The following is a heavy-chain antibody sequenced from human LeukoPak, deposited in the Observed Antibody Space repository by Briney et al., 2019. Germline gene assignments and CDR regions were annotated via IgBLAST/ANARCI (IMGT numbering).Heavy chain of an antibody. D-gene: IGHD6-13*01. V-gene: IGHV4-34*01. J-gene: IGHJ4*02. CDR1: GDSTNTYF. Sequence: SETLSLTCTISGDSTNTYFWSWIRQPPGKGLEWIGEINHSGSTNYNPSLKSRVTISVDTSKNQFSLKLSSVTAADTAVYYCARGGAAAGFWGQGTLVTVSS. CDR2: INHSGST. CDR3: ARGGAAAGF.